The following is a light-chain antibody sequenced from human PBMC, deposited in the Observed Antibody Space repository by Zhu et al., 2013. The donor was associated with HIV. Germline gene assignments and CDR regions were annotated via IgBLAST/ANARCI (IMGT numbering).Light chain of an antibody. CDR2: DAS. Sequence: DIQMTQSPSSLSASVGDRVTITCRASQSISSYLNWYQQKPGKAPNLLIYDASSLESGVPSRFSGSGSGTEFTLSISSLQPDDFATYYCQQYNTHSRTFGQGTKVEI. CDR1: QSISSY. CDR3: QQYNTHSRT. J-gene: IGKJ1*01. V-gene: IGKV1-5*01.